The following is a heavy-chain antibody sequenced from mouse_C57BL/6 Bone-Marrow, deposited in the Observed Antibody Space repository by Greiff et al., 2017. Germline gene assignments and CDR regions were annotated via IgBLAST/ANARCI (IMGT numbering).Heavy chain of an antibody. J-gene: IGHJ1*03. Sequence: VQLQQPGAELVKPGASVKLSCKASGYTFTSYWMQWVKQRPGQGLEWIGEIDPSDSYTNYNQKFKGKATLTVDTSSSTAYMQLSSLTSEDSAVYYCARDGVYWYFDVWGTGTTVTVSS. CDR2: IDPSDSYT. CDR1: GYTFTSYW. CDR3: ARDGVYWYFDV. V-gene: IGHV1-50*01.